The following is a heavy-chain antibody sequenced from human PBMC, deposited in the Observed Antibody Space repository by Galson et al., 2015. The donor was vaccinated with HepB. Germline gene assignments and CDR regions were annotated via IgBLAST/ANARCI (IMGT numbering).Heavy chain of an antibody. CDR3: AKDLYWTDGGYHSYYVMDV. CDR1: GFTFSTYA. CDR2: ISFDGSKK. D-gene: IGHD3-16*01. J-gene: IGHJ6*02. V-gene: IGHV3-30*18. Sequence: SLRLSCAASGFTFSTYAMHWVRQAPGKGLEWVAFISFDGSKKYVGDSVRGRITISRDNSKNTVYLQMNSLRAEDTAVYYCAKDLYWTDGGYHSYYVMDVWGQGTTVTVSS.